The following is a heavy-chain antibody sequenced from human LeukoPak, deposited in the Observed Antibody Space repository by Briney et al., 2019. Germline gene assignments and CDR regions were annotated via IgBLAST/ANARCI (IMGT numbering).Heavy chain of an antibody. V-gene: IGHV3-7*01. CDR2: INQDGSGR. Sequence: GGSLRLSCVASGFTFSTYRMSWVRQAPGKGLEWVANINQDGSGRYHVDSVKGRITISRDNAKSSLYLQMNSLRAEDTAVYYCARDPDYGDPGPFWDYWGQGTLVTVSS. D-gene: IGHD4-17*01. CDR3: ARDPDYGDPGPFWDY. CDR1: GFTFSTYR. J-gene: IGHJ4*02.